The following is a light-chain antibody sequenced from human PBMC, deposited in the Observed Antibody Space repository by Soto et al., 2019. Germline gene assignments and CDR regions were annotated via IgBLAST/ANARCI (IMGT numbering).Light chain of an antibody. J-gene: IGKJ1*01. CDR1: QSVLFNSNNKNY. Sequence: DIVMTQSPDSLAVSLGERATINCKSSQSVLFNSNNKNYLAWYQQKSGQPPSLLISWASTRESGVPDRFSGSGSGTDFTLTISSLQAEDVAVYYCQKYYSIPLTFGQGTKVEIK. CDR3: QKYYSIPLT. V-gene: IGKV4-1*01. CDR2: WAS.